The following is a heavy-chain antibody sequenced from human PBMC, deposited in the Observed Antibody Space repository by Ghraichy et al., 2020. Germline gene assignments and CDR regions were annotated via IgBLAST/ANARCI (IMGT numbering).Heavy chain of an antibody. Sequence: GESLNISCAASGFTFSSYAMSWVRQAPGKGLEWVSAISGSGGSTYYADSVKGRFTISRDNSKNTLYLQMNSLRAEDTAVYYCAKALSYYYFDYWGQGTLVTVSS. D-gene: IGHD1-26*01. CDR3: AKALSYYYFDY. CDR2: ISGSGGST. CDR1: GFTFSSYA. V-gene: IGHV3-23*01. J-gene: IGHJ4*02.